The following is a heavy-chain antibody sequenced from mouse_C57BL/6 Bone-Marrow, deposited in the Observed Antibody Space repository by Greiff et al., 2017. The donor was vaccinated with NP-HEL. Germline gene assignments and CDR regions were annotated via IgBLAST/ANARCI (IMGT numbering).Heavy chain of an antibody. V-gene: IGHV5-17*01. CDR1: GFTFSAFG. CDR3: ANNYGSSFYYFDY. D-gene: IGHD1-1*01. CDR2: ISSGSSTI. J-gene: IGHJ2*01. Sequence: EVQVVESGGGLVKPGGSLKLSCAASGFTFSAFGMPWVRQAPEKGLEWVAYISSGSSTIYYADTVKGRFTISRDNAKNTLFLQMTSLRSDDTAMYYCANNYGSSFYYFDYWGQGTTLTVSS.